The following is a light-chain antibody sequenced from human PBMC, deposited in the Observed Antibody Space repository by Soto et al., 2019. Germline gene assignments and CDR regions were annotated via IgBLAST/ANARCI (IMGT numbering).Light chain of an antibody. V-gene: IGLV1-40*01. J-gene: IGLJ1*01. CDR2: GNS. CDR1: SSNIGAGYD. CDR3: QSYDSSLSVYV. Sequence: QSALTQPPSVSGAPGQRVTISCTGSSSNIGAGYDVHWYQQLPRTAPKLLIYGNSNRPSGVPDRFSGSKSGTSASLAITGLQAEDEADYYCQSYDSSLSVYVFGTGTKLTVL.